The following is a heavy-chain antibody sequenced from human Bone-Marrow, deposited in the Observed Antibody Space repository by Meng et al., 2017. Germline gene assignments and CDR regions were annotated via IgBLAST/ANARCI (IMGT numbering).Heavy chain of an antibody. CDR3: ARGTGTTGVPTGYFDY. D-gene: IGHD1-1*01. CDR1: GFTFSDYY. V-gene: IGHV3-11*01. J-gene: IGHJ4*02. Sequence: GESLKISCAASGFTFSDYYMSWIRQAPGKGLEWVSYISSSGSTIYYADSVKGRFTISRDNAKNSLYLQMNSLRAEDTVVYYCARGTGTTGVPTGYFDYWGQGTLVTVSS. CDR2: ISSSGSTI.